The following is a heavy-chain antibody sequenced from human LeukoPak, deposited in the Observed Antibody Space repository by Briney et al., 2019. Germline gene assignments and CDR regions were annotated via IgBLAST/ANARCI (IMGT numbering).Heavy chain of an antibody. Sequence: PGGSLRLSCAASGFTFSNYWMHWVRQDPGKGLVWVSYINPDGSNTNYADSVKGRFTISRDNAKNARYLQMNSLRAEDTAVYYCAKDLHYGSADYWGQGTLVTVSS. D-gene: IGHD3-10*01. CDR3: AKDLHYGSADY. CDR2: INPDGSNT. CDR1: GFTFSNYW. V-gene: IGHV3-74*01. J-gene: IGHJ4*02.